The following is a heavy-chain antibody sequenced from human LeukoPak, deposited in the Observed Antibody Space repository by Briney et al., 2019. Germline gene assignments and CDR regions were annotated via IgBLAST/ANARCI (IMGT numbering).Heavy chain of an antibody. J-gene: IGHJ6*03. Sequence: GGSLRLSCAASGFTLSSYWMTWVRQAPGKGLEWVADIEEDGSEKYYVDSVKGRFTISRDNAKNSLYLQMNSLRAEDTALYYRARLYCSSTSCHTLHYYYMDVWGKGTTVTVSS. V-gene: IGHV3-7*01. D-gene: IGHD2-2*02. CDR3: ARLYCSSTSCHTLHYYYMDV. CDR1: GFTLSSYW. CDR2: IEEDGSEK.